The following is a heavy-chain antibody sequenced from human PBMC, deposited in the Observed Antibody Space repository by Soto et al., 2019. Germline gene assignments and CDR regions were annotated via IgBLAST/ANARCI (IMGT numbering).Heavy chain of an antibody. CDR3: ARESEDLTSNFVY. V-gene: IGHV3-21*06. Sequence: GGSLRLSCAASGFTFTRYSMNWVRQAPGKGLEWVSSISSTTNYIYYGDSMKGRFTISRDNAKNSLYLEMNSLRAEDTAVYYCARESEDLTSNFVYWGQGTLVTVSS. J-gene: IGHJ4*02. CDR2: ISSTTNYI. CDR1: GFTFTRYS.